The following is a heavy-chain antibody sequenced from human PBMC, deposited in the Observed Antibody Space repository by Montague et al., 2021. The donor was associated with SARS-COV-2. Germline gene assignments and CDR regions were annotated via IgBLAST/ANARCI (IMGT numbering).Heavy chain of an antibody. Sequence: SETLSLTCTVSGGSISSSIYYWGWIRQPPGKGLEGIGSIYYSGSTYYNPSLKSRVTISVDTSKNQFSLKLSSVTAADTAVYYCARHGKTRIAMIVVVIGYFDYWGQGTLVTVSS. D-gene: IGHD3-22*01. V-gene: IGHV4-39*01. CDR2: IYYSGST. J-gene: IGHJ4*02. CDR1: GGSISSSIYY. CDR3: ARHGKTRIAMIVVVIGYFDY.